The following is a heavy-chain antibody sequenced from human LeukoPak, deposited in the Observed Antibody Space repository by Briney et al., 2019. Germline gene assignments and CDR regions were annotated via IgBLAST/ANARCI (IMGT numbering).Heavy chain of an antibody. D-gene: IGHD3-22*01. CDR2: IYSDDRT. CDR1: GFTASSNY. V-gene: IGHV3-53*04. CDR3: AREVVAKRIAFDI. Sequence: RGSPRLSCAVSGFTASSNYMSWVRQAPGKGLEWVSVIYSDDRTYYADSVKGRFTISRHTSKKTLYLQMNSLRAEDTAVYYCAREVVAKRIAFDIWGQGAVGTVSS. J-gene: IGHJ3*02.